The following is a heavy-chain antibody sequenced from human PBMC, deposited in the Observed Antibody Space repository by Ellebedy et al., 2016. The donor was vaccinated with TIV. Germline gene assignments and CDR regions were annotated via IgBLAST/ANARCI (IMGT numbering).Heavy chain of an antibody. CDR3: ARTVVAANNWFDP. CDR2: IYNSGST. V-gene: IGHV4-59*12. D-gene: IGHD2-15*01. J-gene: IGHJ5*02. CDR1: GGSISRDY. Sequence: MPSETLSLTCIVSGGSISRDYWSWIRQPPGRGLEWIGYIYNSGSTNYNPSLKSRVTMSVDTSKNQFSLKLSSVTAADTAVYYCARTVVAANNWFDPWGQGTLVTVSS.